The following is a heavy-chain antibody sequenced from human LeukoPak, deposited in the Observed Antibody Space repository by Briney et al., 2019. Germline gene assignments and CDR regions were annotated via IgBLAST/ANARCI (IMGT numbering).Heavy chain of an antibody. Sequence: ASVKVSCKASGYTFTGYYMHWVRQAPGRGLEWMGWINPNSGGTNYAQKFQGRVTMTRDTSITTAYMELSRLSSDDTAVYYCARHPGKVTNDWYFDLWGRGTLVTVSS. D-gene: IGHD4-23*01. V-gene: IGHV1-2*02. CDR2: INPNSGGT. J-gene: IGHJ2*01. CDR3: ARHPGKVTNDWYFDL. CDR1: GYTFTGYY.